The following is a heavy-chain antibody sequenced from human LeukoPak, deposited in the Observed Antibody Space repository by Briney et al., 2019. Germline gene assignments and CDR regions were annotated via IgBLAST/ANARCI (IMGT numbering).Heavy chain of an antibody. V-gene: IGHV3-48*03. J-gene: IGHJ3*02. CDR1: GFIFSNSE. CDR2: ISTSGSTT. CDR3: ARNSLSRRGAFDI. D-gene: IGHD3-10*01. Sequence: PGGSLRLSCAASGFIFSNSEMNWVRQAPGKGLEWVSYISTSGSTTYYADSVKGRFTISRDNVKKSLYLQMKSLRAEDTALYYCARNSLSRRGAFDIWGQGTMVTVSS.